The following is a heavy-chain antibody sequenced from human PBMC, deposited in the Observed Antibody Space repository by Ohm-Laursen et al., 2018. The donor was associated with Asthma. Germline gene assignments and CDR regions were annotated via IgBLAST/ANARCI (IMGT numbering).Heavy chain of an antibody. D-gene: IGHD3-10*01. CDR2: IYYTGSP. CDR3: ARQARYLTSGSYYSTFDS. J-gene: IGHJ4*02. Sequence: GTLSLTWTVSSASFSSDSYYWGWIRQPPEKRLEWIGSIYYTGSPTYSPSLKTRVTISVDTSKNQFSLRLRSVTAADTAVYYCARQARYLTSGSYYSTFDSWGQGTLVTVSS. CDR1: SASFSSDSYY. V-gene: IGHV4-39*01.